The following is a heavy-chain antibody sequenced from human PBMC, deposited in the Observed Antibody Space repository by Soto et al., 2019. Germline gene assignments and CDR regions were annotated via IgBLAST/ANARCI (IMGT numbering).Heavy chain of an antibody. J-gene: IGHJ6*02. CDR1: GGSISSGGYY. CDR3: ARGPRGSYYYYGMDV. CDR2: IYYSGST. V-gene: IGHV4-31*03. Sequence: SETLSLTCTVSGGSISSGGYYWSWIRQHPGKGLEWIGYIYYSGSTYYNPSLKSRVTISVDTSKNQFSLKLSSVTAAYTAVYYCARGPRGSYYYYGMDVWGQGTTVTVSS.